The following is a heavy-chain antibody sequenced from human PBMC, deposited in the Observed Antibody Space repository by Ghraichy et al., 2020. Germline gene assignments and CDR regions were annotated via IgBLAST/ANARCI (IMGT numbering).Heavy chain of an antibody. CDR3: AKGAGPTWRFDF. V-gene: IGHV3-23*01. D-gene: IGHD1-26*01. CDR1: GFTFSSYA. CDR2: ISGTGGTT. J-gene: IGHJ4*02. Sequence: ETLSLTCAASGFTFSSYAMAWVRQAPGKGLEWVSSISGTGGTTYYADSVKGRFTISRDNSKNTLYLQMNSLRADDTAVFYCAKGAGPTWRFDFWGQGTLVTVAS.